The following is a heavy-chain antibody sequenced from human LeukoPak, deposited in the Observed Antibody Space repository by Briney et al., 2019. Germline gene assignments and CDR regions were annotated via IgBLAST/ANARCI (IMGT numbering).Heavy chain of an antibody. J-gene: IGHJ4*02. Sequence: SETLSLTCAVYGGSFSGYYWSWIRQPPGKGLEWIGEINHSGSTNYNPSLKSRVTISVDTSKNQFSLKLSSVTAADTAVYYCASSRCSSSWYEYWGQGTLVTVSS. CDR1: GGSFSGYY. D-gene: IGHD6-13*01. CDR3: ASSRCSSSWYEY. CDR2: INHSGST. V-gene: IGHV4-34*01.